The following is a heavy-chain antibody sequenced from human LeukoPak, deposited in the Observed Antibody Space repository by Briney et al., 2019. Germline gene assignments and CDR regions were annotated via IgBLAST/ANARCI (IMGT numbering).Heavy chain of an antibody. D-gene: IGHD3-10*01. Sequence: SETLSLTCTVSGGSISSGGYYWSWIRQPPGKGLEWIGYIYHSGSTYYNPSLKSRVTISVDTSKNQFSLKLSSVTAADTAVYYCARAPMVRGAHFDYWGQGTLVTVSS. CDR2: IYHSGST. CDR3: ARAPMVRGAHFDY. V-gene: IGHV4-30-2*01. CDR1: GGSISSGGYY. J-gene: IGHJ4*02.